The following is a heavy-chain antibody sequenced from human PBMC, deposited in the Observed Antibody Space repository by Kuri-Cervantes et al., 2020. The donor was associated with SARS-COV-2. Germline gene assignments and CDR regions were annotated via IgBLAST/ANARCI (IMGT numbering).Heavy chain of an antibody. CDR3: ARDPTNPGSDYYYYGMDV. V-gene: IGHV1-46*01. Sequence: ASVNVSCKASGYTFTSYYMHWVRQAPGQGREWMGIINPSGGSTSYAQKFQGRVTMTRDTSTSTVYMELSSLRSEDTAVYYCARDPTNPGSDYYYYGMDVWGQGTTVTVSS. D-gene: IGHD5-12*01. CDR1: GYTFTSYY. J-gene: IGHJ6*02. CDR2: INPSGGST.